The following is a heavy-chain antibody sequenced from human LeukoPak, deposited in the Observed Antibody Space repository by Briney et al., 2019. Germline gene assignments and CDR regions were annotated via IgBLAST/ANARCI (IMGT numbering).Heavy chain of an antibody. CDR2: IKHSGST. CDR1: GGSFSGYY. J-gene: IGHJ4*02. Sequence: PSETLSLTCAVYGGSFSGYYWSWIRQPPGKGLEWIGEIKHSGSTNYNPSLKSRVTISVDTSKNQFSLKLSSVTAADTAVYYCARAPAGIAAAGTHYFDYWGQGTLVTVSS. V-gene: IGHV4-34*01. D-gene: IGHD6-13*01. CDR3: ARAPAGIAAAGTHYFDY.